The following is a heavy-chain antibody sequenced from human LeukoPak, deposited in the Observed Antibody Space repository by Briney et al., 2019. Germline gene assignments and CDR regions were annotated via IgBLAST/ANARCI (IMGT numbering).Heavy chain of an antibody. D-gene: IGHD2-8*02. Sequence: GASVKVSCKASGYTFTGYYMHWVRQAPGQGLEWMGWINPNSGGTNYAQKFQGRVTMTRDTSISTAYMGLSRLRSDDTAVYYCARDHHCTGGVCYLWFDPWGQGTLVTVSS. CDR1: GYTFTGYY. CDR2: INPNSGGT. V-gene: IGHV1-2*02. CDR3: ARDHHCTGGVCYLWFDP. J-gene: IGHJ5*02.